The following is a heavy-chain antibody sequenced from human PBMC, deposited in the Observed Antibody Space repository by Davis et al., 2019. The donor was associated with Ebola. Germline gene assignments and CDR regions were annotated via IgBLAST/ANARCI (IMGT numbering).Heavy chain of an antibody. J-gene: IGHJ4*02. D-gene: IGHD5-12*01. CDR3: ASGGGWLPDN. V-gene: IGHV4-59*01. CDR2: VYYTGNS. CDR1: RGSISSYY. Sequence: SETLSLTCTVSRGSISSYYWTWIRQPPGKGLEWIGHVYYTGNSNRNPSLESRVTISVDTSRNQFSLTLSSVTAADTAVYYCASGGGWLPDNWGQGTLVTVSS.